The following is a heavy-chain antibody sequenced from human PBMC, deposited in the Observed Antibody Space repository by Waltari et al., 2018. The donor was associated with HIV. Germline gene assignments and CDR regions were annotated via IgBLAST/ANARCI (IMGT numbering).Heavy chain of an antibody. CDR3: ARQDLYYYDSSGYYS. CDR1: GYSFTSYW. V-gene: IGHV5-51*01. Sequence: EVQLVQSGAEVKKPGASLRISCKGSGYSFTSYWIGWVRQMLGKGLEWLGIIYPGDSDTRYSPSFQGQVTISADKSISTAYLQWSSLKASDTAMYYCARQDLYYYDSSGYYSWGQGTMVTVSS. D-gene: IGHD3-22*01. J-gene: IGHJ3*01. CDR2: IYPGDSDT.